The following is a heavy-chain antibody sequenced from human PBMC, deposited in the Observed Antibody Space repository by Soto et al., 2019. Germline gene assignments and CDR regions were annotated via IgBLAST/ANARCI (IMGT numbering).Heavy chain of an antibody. CDR3: ARDAGYCSSTSCYKFGAFDI. J-gene: IGHJ3*02. V-gene: IGHV4-31*11. D-gene: IGHD2-2*02. CDR2: IYYSGST. CDR1: GGSFSSDY. Sequence: LSLTCAVYGGSFSSDYWSWIRQHPGKGLEWIGYIYYSGSTYYNPSLKSRVTISVDTSKNQFSLKLSSVTAADTAVYYCARDAGYCSSTSCYKFGAFDIWGQGTMVTVSS.